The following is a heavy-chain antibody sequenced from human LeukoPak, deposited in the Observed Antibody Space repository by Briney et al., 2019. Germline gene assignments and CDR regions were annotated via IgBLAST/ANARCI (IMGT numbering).Heavy chain of an antibody. D-gene: IGHD2-15*01. Sequence: ASVTVSCTASGYTFTSYGISWVRQAPGQGLEWMGWINTNTGNPTYAQGFTGRFVFSLDTSVSTAYLQISSLKAEDTAVYYCASEYCSGGSCYGALYYWGQGTLVTVSS. J-gene: IGHJ4*02. V-gene: IGHV7-4-1*02. CDR2: INTNTGNP. CDR3: ASEYCSGGSCYGALYY. CDR1: GYTFTSYG.